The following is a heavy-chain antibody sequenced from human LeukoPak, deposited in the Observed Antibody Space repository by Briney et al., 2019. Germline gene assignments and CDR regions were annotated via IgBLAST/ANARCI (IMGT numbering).Heavy chain of an antibody. CDR3: ARESY. J-gene: IGHJ4*02. CDR2: ISYDGSNK. CDR1: GFTFSSYA. V-gene: IGHV3-30-3*01. Sequence: GRSLRLSCAASGFTFSSYAMHWVRQAPGKGLEWVAVISYDGSNKYYADSVKGRFTISRDNSKNTLYLQMNSLRAEDTAVYCCARESYWGQGTLVTVSS.